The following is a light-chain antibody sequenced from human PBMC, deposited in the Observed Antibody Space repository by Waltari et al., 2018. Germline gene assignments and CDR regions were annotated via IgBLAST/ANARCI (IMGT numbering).Light chain of an antibody. Sequence: DIQLTQSPSFLSASVGDTVTSTCRASQGINTYLAWYQQEPGKAPELRIYPASTLQSGVPSRFSGSGSGAEFTLTISSLQPEDFGIYYCQQVNNYPATFGQGTRLEIK. CDR2: PAS. J-gene: IGKJ5*01. CDR3: QQVNNYPAT. V-gene: IGKV1-9*01. CDR1: QGINTY.